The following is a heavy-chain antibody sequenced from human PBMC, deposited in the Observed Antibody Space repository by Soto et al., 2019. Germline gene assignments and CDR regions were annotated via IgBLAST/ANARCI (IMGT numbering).Heavy chain of an antibody. CDR1: GFIFENFG. CDR3: AKNQGVELVPLATVDWFDP. CDR2: ISGSGFKK. J-gene: IGHJ5*02. Sequence: PGGSLRLSCAASGFIFENFGMSWVRQAPAKGLEWISSISGSGFKKYYADSVKGRFTISRDNSKSTVYLELNNLSAEDTAVYHCAKNQGVELVPLATVDWFDPWGQGSVVTV. D-gene: IGHD1-26*01. V-gene: IGHV3-23*01.